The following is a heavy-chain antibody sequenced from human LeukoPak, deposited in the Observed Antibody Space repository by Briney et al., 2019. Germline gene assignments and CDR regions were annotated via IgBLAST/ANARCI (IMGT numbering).Heavy chain of an antibody. CDR3: ARGSLVVAAPFDY. CDR1: GGSISSYY. D-gene: IGHD2-15*01. V-gene: IGHV4-4*07. J-gene: IGHJ4*02. Sequence: SETLSLTCTVSGGSISSYYWSWIRQPVGKGLEWIGRIYTSGSTNYNPSLKSRVTMSVDTSKNQFSLKLSSVTAADTAVYYCARGSLVVAAPFDYWGQGTLVTVSS. CDR2: IYTSGST.